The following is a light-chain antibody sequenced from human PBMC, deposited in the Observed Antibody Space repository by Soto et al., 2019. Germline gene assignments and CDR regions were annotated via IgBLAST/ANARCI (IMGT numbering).Light chain of an antibody. CDR1: QGIRNE. V-gene: IGKV1-6*01. Sequence: AIQMTQSPSSLSASVGGRVTITCRASQGIRNELGWYKQNTGKAPKIMSYAASTLQSGVPSRFRGSGSGTDFTLTISSLKPEDFETYYCLQDYNYPWTFGQGTKVDIK. J-gene: IGKJ1*01. CDR2: AAS. CDR3: LQDYNYPWT.